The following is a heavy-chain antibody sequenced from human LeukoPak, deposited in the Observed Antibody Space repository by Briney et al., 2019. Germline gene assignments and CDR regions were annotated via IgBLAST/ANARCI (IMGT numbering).Heavy chain of an antibody. CDR2: ISWNSGSI. Sequence: PGGSLRLSCAASGFTFDDYAMHWVRRAPGKGEEWVSGISWNSGSIGYADSVKGRFTISRDNAKNSLYLQMNSLRAEDTALYYCAKDHQEELGAAFDIWGQGTMVTVSS. V-gene: IGHV3-9*01. CDR1: GFTFDDYA. CDR3: AKDHQEELGAAFDI. D-gene: IGHD3-16*01. J-gene: IGHJ3*02.